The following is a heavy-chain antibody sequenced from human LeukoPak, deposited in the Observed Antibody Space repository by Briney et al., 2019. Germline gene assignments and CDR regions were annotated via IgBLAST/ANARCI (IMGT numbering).Heavy chain of an antibody. CDR2: ISASGGTT. V-gene: IGHV3-23*01. CDR3: AKDGRGSYSSCSYFDY. CDR1: GFTFSTFA. J-gene: IGHJ4*02. D-gene: IGHD6-19*01. Sequence: GGSLRLSCAASGFTFSTFAMSWVRQAPGKGLEWVSSISASGGTTYYADSVKGRFTISRDNSKNTLYLQLNSLSAEDTAVYYCAKDGRGSYSSCSYFDYWGQGTLVTVSS.